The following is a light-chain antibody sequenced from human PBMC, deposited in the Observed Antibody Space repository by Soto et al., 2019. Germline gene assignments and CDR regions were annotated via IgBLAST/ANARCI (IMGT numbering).Light chain of an antibody. CDR2: GAS. Sequence: DIVLTQSPATLSLSPGERATLSCRASHSIRYRYLAGYQQKPGQAPIPLIDGASTRAHGIPDRFSGRGSATDFTLAMSRLEPESFAVYYCQHYCSSPDIYFGPRTKVYIK. V-gene: IGKV3-20*01. CDR1: HSIRYRY. J-gene: IGKJ3*01. CDR3: QHYCSSPDIY.